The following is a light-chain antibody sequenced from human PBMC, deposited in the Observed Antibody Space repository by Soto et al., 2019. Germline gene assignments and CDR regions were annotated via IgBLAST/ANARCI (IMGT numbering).Light chain of an antibody. CDR2: DAS. Sequence: EIVLTQSPGTLSLSPGERATLSCRASQNIRTNYLAWYQQQPGQAPRLLIYDASSRATGIPDRFSGSGSGTDFTLTISRLEPEDFAVYYCQQYDSARGTFAQGTKLEIK. CDR1: QNIRTNY. CDR3: QQYDSARGT. V-gene: IGKV3-20*01. J-gene: IGKJ2*01.